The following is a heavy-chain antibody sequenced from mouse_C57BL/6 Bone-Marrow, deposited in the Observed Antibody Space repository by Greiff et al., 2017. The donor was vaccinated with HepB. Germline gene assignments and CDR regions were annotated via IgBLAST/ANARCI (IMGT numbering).Heavy chain of an antibody. CDR2: ISSGSSTI. D-gene: IGHD1-1*01. J-gene: IGHJ4*01. Sequence: QGVESGGGLVKPGGSLKLSCAASGFTFSDYGMHWVRQAPEKGLEWVAYISSGSSTIYYADTVKGRFTISRDNAKNTLFLQMTSLRSEDTAMYYCAIYYGSSLYAMDYWGQGTSVTVSS. CDR3: AIYYGSSLYAMDY. V-gene: IGHV5-17*01. CDR1: GFTFSDYG.